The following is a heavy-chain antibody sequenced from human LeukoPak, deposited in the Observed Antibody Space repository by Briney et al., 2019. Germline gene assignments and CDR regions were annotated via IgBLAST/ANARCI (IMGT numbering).Heavy chain of an antibody. CDR3: ARVPLWSSYGDPRRGAFDI. D-gene: IGHD4-17*01. V-gene: IGHV1-18*01. J-gene: IGHJ3*02. Sequence: ASVKVSCKASGYTFTSYGISWVRQAPGQGLEWMGWISAYNGNTNYAQKLQGRVTMTTDTSTSTAYMELRSLRSDDTAVYYCARVPLWSSYGDPRRGAFDIWGQGTMVTVSS. CDR1: GYTFTSYG. CDR2: ISAYNGNT.